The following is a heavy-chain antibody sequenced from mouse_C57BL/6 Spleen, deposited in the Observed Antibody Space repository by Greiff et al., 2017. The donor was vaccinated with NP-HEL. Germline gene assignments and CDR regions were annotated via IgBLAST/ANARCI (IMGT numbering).Heavy chain of an antibody. V-gene: IGHV1-80*01. CDR1: GYAFSSYW. CDR2: IYPGDGDT. CDR3: ARCGYGLYAMDY. J-gene: IGHJ4*01. Sequence: QVQLQQSGAELVKPGASVKISCKASGYAFSSYWMNWVKQRPGKGLEWIGQIYPGDGDTNYNGKFKGKATLTADKSSSTAYMQLSSLTSEDSAVYFCARCGYGLYAMDYWGQGTSVTVSS. D-gene: IGHD2-10*02.